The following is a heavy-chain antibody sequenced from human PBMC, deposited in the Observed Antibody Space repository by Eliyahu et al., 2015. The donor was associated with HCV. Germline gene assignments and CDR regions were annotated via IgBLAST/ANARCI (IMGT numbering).Heavy chain of an antibody. CDR2: ISAYNGNT. V-gene: IGHV1-18*01. CDR1: G. D-gene: IGHD2-2*01. Sequence: GISWVRQAPGQGLEWMGWISAYNGNTNYAQKLQGRVTMTTDTSTSTAYMELRSLRSDDTAVYYCARDTAFIVVVPAASLGGYFLYGVGVWGDGTTVTVSS. J-gene: IGHJ6*01. CDR3: ARDTAFIVVVPAASLGGYFLYGVGV.